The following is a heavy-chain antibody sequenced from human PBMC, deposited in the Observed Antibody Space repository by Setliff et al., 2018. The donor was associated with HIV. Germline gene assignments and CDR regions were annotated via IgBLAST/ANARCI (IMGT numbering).Heavy chain of an antibody. J-gene: IGHJ6*02. Sequence: PSETLSLICNVSGGSISSYYWSWIRQPPGKGLEYIGYIYSNGGTNYNPSLKSRVTISIDTSKNQFSLRLSSVTAADTAVYYCARDKRASFDGLDAWGQGTTVTVSS. CDR3: ARDKRASFDGLDA. CDR2: IYSNGGT. V-gene: IGHV4-59*01. CDR1: GGSISSYY. D-gene: IGHD6-25*01.